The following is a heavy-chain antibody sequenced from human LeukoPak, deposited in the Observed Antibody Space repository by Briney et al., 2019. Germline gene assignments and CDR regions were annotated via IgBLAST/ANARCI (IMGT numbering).Heavy chain of an antibody. Sequence: GGSLRLSCAASGFTFSNYAMHWVRQAPGKGLEWVAVISSDGSNKYYADSVKGRFTISRDNSENTLYLQMNSLRAEDTALYYCASDGIAVDRGIGYFDYWGQGTLVTVSS. V-gene: IGHV3-30-3*01. D-gene: IGHD6-13*01. CDR2: ISSDGSNK. CDR3: ASDGIAVDRGIGYFDY. CDR1: GFTFSNYA. J-gene: IGHJ4*02.